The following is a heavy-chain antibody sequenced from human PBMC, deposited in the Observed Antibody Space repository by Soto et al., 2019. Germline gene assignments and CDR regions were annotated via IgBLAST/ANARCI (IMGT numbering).Heavy chain of an antibody. D-gene: IGHD6-13*01. V-gene: IGHV4-34*01. J-gene: IGHJ6*02. CDR2: INHSGST. Sequence: RGSISYAPGKGLEWIGEINHSGSTNYNPPLKSRVTISVDTSKNQFSLKLSSVTAADTAVYYCARGIYRSPRCGFCYYSAMDVWGHGT. CDR3: ARGIYRSPRCGFCYYSAMDV.